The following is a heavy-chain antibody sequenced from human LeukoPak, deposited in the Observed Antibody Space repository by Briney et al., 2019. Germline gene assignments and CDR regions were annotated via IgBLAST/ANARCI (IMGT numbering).Heavy chain of an antibody. CDR1: GGSISSGGYY. D-gene: IGHD2-2*01. Sequence: SQTLSLTCTVSGGSISSGGYYWSWIRQHPGKGLEWIGYIYYSGSTYNNPSLKSQFTISVDRTKNQFYRKLRYVTAADRAMYYCAGVREDIVLVPSGVAGPNWFDPWGQGTLVTVSS. J-gene: IGHJ5*02. CDR2: IYYSGST. CDR3: AGVREDIVLVPSGVAGPNWFDP. V-gene: IGHV4-31*01.